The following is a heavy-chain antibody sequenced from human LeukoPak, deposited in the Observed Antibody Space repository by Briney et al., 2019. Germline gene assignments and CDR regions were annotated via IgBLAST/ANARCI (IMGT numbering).Heavy chain of an antibody. CDR3: ARDRRLWNMDV. Sequence: GGSLRLSCAASGFTFSSYEMNWVRQAPGKGLEWVSYIRSSGTTIYYADSVKGRFTISRDNAKNTLYLQMNSLRAEDTAVYYCARDRRLWNMDVWGTGTTVTISS. CDR2: IRSSGTTI. D-gene: IGHD4/OR15-4a*01. CDR1: GFTFSSYE. V-gene: IGHV3-48*03. J-gene: IGHJ6*03.